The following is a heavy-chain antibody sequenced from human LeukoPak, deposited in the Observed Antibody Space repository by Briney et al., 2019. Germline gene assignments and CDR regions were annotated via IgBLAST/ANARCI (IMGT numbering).Heavy chain of an antibody. CDR1: GFTFSSYW. CDR3: AKDDDDGDHVVVDH. V-gene: IGHV3-74*03. D-gene: IGHD4-17*01. J-gene: IGHJ4*02. Sequence: GGSLRLSCAASGFTFSSYWMHWVRQAPGKGLVWVSGTNTDGSSTMYADSVKGRFTIARDNSKNTEYLQMNSLRAEDTAIYYCAKDDDDGDHVVVDHWGQGTLVTVSS. CDR2: TNTDGSST.